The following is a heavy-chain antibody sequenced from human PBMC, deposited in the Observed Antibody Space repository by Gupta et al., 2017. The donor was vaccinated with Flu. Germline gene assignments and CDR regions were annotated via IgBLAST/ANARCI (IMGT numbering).Heavy chain of an antibody. CDR2: INSDGSST. CDR3: AREPIVVITSDAFDI. D-gene: IGHD3-22*01. V-gene: IGHV3-74*01. Sequence: EVQLVESGGGLVQPGGSLRLSCAASGFTFSSYWMHWVRQAPGKGLVGVSRINSDGSSTSYADSVKGRFTISRDNAKNTLYLQMNSLRAEDTAVYYCAREPIVVITSDAFDIWGQGTMVTVSS. J-gene: IGHJ3*02. CDR1: GFTFSSYW.